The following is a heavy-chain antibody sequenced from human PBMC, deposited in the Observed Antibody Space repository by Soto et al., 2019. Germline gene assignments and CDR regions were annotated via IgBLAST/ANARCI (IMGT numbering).Heavy chain of an antibody. V-gene: IGHV3-30-3*01. CDR2: ISYDGSNK. CDR1: GFTFSSYA. Sequence: QVQLVESGGGVVQPGRSLRLSCAASGFTFSSYAMHWVRQAPGKGLEWVAVISYDGSNKYYADSVKGRFTISRDNSKNTLYLQMNSLRAEDPAVYYCARDLRQWLVPYFDYGGQGTLVTVSS. J-gene: IGHJ4*02. D-gene: IGHD6-19*01. CDR3: ARDLRQWLVPYFDY.